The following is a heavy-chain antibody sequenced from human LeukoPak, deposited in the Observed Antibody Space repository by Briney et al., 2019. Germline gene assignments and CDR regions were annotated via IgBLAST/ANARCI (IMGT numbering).Heavy chain of an antibody. CDR1: GFTFNTYS. Sequence: GGSLRLSCEASGFTFNTYSMNWARQAPGKGLEWVSSIDSSGGYMFYADSVKGRFIISRDNAKDSLYLQMNSLRVEDTAVYYCARRRWFDYWGQGTLVTVSS. CDR2: IDSSGGYM. CDR3: ARRRWFDY. J-gene: IGHJ4*02. V-gene: IGHV3-21*06. D-gene: IGHD2-15*01.